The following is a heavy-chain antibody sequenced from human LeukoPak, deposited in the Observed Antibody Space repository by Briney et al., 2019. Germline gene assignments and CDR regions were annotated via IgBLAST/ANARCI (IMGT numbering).Heavy chain of an antibody. D-gene: IGHD4-17*01. CDR3: ARPYGDYENYYYYGMDV. Sequence: SVKVSCKASGGTFSSYAICWVRQAPGQGLEWMGGIIPIFGTANYAQKFQGRVTITADESTSTAYMELSSLRSEDTAVYYCARPYGDYENYYYYGMDVWGQGTTVTVSS. J-gene: IGHJ6*02. CDR1: GGTFSSYA. CDR2: IIPIFGTA. V-gene: IGHV1-69*13.